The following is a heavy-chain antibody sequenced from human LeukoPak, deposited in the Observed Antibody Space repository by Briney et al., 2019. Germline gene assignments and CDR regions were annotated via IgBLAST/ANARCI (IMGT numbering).Heavy chain of an antibody. V-gene: IGHV3-53*01. CDR1: GFTVRGNY. D-gene: IGHD4-23*01. J-gene: IGHJ4*02. Sequence: GGSLRLSCVVSGFTVRGNYMSWVRQAPRKGPEWVSVIYGSETTHYGDSVKGRFTMSRDITKNTVYLQLNSLRGEDTAVYYCARLYGGNGPDYWGQGTLVIVSS. CDR2: IYGSETT. CDR3: ARLYGGNGPDY.